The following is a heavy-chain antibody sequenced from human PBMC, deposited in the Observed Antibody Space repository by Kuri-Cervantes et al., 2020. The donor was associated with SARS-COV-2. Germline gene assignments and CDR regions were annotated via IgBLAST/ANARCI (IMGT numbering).Heavy chain of an antibody. J-gene: IGHJ3*02. CDR3: ARGTNRYCSSTSCYFSVRDDAFDI. CDR1: GGSISSYY. Sequence: SETLSLTCTVSGGSISSYYWSWIRQPPGKGLEWIGYIYYSGSTNYNPSLKSRVTISVDTSKNQFSLKLSSVTAADTAVYYCARGTNRYCSSTSCYFSVRDDAFDIWGQGTMVTVSS. CDR2: IYYSGST. V-gene: IGHV4-59*01. D-gene: IGHD2-2*01.